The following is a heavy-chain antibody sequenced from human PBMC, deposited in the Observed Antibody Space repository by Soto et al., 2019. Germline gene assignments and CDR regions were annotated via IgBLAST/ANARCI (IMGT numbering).Heavy chain of an antibody. CDR2: ISYDGNKS. Sequence: QVQLVESGGGVVQPGRSLRLSCAASGFTFNKYAMHWVRQAPGKGLEWVAVISYDGNKSYYADSVKGRFTISRDNSKNTLYVPMNSLTAEDTDVYYCARDDSGPEYCFDYWGQGTLVSVSS. CDR1: GFTFNKYA. CDR3: ARDDSGPEYCFDY. D-gene: IGHD1-26*01. J-gene: IGHJ4*02. V-gene: IGHV3-30-3*01.